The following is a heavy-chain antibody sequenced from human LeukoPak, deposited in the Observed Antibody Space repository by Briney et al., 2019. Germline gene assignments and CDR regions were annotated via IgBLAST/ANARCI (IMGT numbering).Heavy chain of an antibody. CDR2: INPNSGGT. V-gene: IGHV1-2*06. Sequence: ASVKVSCKASGYTFTGYYMHWVRQAPGQGLEWMGRINPNSGGTNYAQKFQGRVTMTRDTSISTAYMELSRPRSDDTAVYYCAGGAAMTYYYYMDVWGKGTTVTVSS. J-gene: IGHJ6*03. D-gene: IGHD2-2*01. CDR1: GYTFTGYY. CDR3: AGGAAMTYYYYMDV.